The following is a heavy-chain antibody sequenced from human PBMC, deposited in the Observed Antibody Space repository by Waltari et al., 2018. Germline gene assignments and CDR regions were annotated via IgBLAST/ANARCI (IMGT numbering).Heavy chain of an antibody. Sequence: VQLEQSGAEVKRPGAAVKISCKTSGYNFGSHGISWLRQAPGQGPEWMCWVSGYNSDTSYAQTFHGRLALSTDASTKTAYMNLWSLRSDDTAIYYCVKDLNIVTEYWKMPFDSWGQGTQVTVSS. CDR2: VSGYNSDT. CDR1: GYNFGSHG. D-gene: IGHD3-9*01. J-gene: IGHJ5*01. V-gene: IGHV1-18*01. CDR3: VKDLNIVTEYWKMPFDS.